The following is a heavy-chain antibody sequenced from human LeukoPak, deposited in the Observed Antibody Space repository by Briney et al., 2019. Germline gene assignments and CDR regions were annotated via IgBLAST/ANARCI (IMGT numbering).Heavy chain of an antibody. V-gene: IGHV3-23*01. D-gene: IGHD6-19*01. J-gene: IGHJ4*02. CDR3: ARGQWLVTSSFDS. CDR2: ISGSGGNT. CDR1: GFTFNNYA. Sequence: GGSLRLSCAASGFTFNNYAMSWVRQAPGKGPEWVSAISGSGGNTYYADSVKDRFTISRDYSKNTLYLQMSSLRAEDTALYYCARGQWLVTSSFDSWGQGTLVTVSS.